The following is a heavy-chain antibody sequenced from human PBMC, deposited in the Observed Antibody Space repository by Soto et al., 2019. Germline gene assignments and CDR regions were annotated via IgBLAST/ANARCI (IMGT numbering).Heavy chain of an antibody. CDR3: KRDGSGSYE. CDR1: GFTFSNAW. Sequence: EVQLVESGGGLVKPGGSLRLSCAASGFTFSNAWMSWVRQAPGKGLEWVGRIKSKTDGGTTDYAAPVKGRFTISRDDSKNTLYLQMKRLKTEEKAVFFFKRDGSGSYERGQGTLVTVSS. J-gene: IGHJ4*02. D-gene: IGHD3-10*01. V-gene: IGHV3-15*01. CDR2: IKSKTDGGTT.